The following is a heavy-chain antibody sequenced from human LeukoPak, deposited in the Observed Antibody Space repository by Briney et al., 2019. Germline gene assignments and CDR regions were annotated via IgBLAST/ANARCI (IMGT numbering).Heavy chain of an antibody. D-gene: IGHD1-26*01. J-gene: IGHJ4*02. CDR3: ATPPPGAHSDYFDY. CDR2: IIPIFGTA. Sequence: ASVKVSCKASGGTFSSYAISWVRQAPEQGLEWMGGIIPIFGTANYAQKFQGRVTITADESTSTAYMELSSLRSEDTAVYYCATPPPGAHSDYFDYWGQGTLVTVSS. CDR1: GGTFSSYA. V-gene: IGHV1-69*13.